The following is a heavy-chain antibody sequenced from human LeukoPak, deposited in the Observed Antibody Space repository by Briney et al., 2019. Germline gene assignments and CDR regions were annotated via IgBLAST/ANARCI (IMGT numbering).Heavy chain of an antibody. CDR3: PTTRKVAV. J-gene: IGHJ6*04. Sequence: SETLSLTCTVSGGSISSSSYYWGWIRQPPGKGLEWIGSIYYSGSTYYNPSLKIRVTISVDTSKNQFSLKLSSVTAADTAVYYCPTTRKVAVWGKGPRSPSPQ. CDR1: GGSISSSSYY. D-gene: IGHD1-7*01. CDR2: IYYSGST. V-gene: IGHV4-39*07.